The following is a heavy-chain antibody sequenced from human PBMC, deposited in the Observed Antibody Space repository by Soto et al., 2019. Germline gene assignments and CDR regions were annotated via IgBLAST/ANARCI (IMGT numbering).Heavy chain of an antibody. J-gene: IGHJ4*02. CDR1: GFTFSSYG. CDR3: AKTTGWELLVGDY. D-gene: IGHD1-26*01. V-gene: IGHV3-30*18. Sequence: QVQLVESGGGVVQPGRSLRLSCAASGFTFSSYGMHWVRQAPGKGLEWVAVISYDGSNKYYADSVKGRFTISRDNSKNTLYLQMNSLGAEDTAVYYCAKTTGWELLVGDYWGQGTLVTVSS. CDR2: ISYDGSNK.